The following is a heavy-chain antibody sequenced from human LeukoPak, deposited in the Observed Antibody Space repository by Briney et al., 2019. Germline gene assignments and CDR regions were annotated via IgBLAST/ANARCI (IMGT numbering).Heavy chain of an antibody. V-gene: IGHV3-74*01. D-gene: IGHD6-6*01. CDR1: GFTFSSYW. CDR3: ARRSAARDAFDI. CDR2: INSDAITI. Sequence: GGSLRLSCAASGFTFSSYWMHWVCQAPGKGLVWVSRINSDAITISYADSVKGRFTISRDNAKNTLYLQMNSLRAEDTAVYYCARRSAARDAFDIWGQGTMVTVSS. J-gene: IGHJ3*02.